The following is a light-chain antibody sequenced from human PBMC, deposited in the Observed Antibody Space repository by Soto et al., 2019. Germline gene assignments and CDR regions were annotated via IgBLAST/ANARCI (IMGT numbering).Light chain of an antibody. CDR3: LQYNSSPPWT. V-gene: IGKV3-20*01. CDR1: QSVSNNY. Sequence: EIVLTQSPGTLSLSPGERATLSCRASQSVSNNYLAWYHQKPGQTPSLLIYDASTRATGIPDRFSGSGSGTDFTLTISRLEPEDFGVYYCLQYNSSPPWTFGQGTKVESK. J-gene: IGKJ1*01. CDR2: DAS.